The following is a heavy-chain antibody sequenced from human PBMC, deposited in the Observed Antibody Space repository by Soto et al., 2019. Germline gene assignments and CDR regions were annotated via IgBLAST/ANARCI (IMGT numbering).Heavy chain of an antibody. D-gene: IGHD3-10*01. Sequence: SETLSLTCTVSGGSISSGGYYWSWIRQHPGKGLEWIGYIYYSGSTYYNPSLKSRVTISVDTSKNQFSLKLSSVTAADTAVYYCARDRRDHYGSGSYTGMDVWGQGTTVTVSS. CDR1: GGSISSGGYY. V-gene: IGHV4-31*03. CDR2: IYYSGST. CDR3: ARDRRDHYGSGSYTGMDV. J-gene: IGHJ6*02.